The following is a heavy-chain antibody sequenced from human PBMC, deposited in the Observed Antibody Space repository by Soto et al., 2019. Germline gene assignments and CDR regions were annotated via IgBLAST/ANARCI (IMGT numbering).Heavy chain of an antibody. Sequence: ASVKVSCKASGYTLTSYYMHWVRQAPGQGLEWMGIINPSGGSTSYAQKFQGRATMTRDTSTSTVYMELSSLRSEDTAVYYCARDLWSGLIVGDYWGQGTLVTVSS. CDR2: INPSGGST. V-gene: IGHV1-46*01. J-gene: IGHJ4*02. CDR1: GYTLTSYY. CDR3: ARDLWSGLIVGDY. D-gene: IGHD1-26*01.